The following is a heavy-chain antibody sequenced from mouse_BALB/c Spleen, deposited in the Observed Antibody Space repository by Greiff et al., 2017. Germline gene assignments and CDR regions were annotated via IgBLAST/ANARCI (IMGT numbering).Heavy chain of an antibody. V-gene: IGHV1-14*01. CDR3: APGRGFTTVKYYFDY. Sequence: VQLKQSGPELVKPGASVKMSCKASGYTFTSYVMHWVKQKPGQGLEWIGYINPYNDGTKYNEKFKGKATLTSDKSSSTAYMELSSLTSEDSAVYYCAPGRGFTTVKYYFDYWGQGTTLTVSS. D-gene: IGHD1-1*01. CDR2: INPYNDGT. J-gene: IGHJ2*01. CDR1: GYTFTSYV.